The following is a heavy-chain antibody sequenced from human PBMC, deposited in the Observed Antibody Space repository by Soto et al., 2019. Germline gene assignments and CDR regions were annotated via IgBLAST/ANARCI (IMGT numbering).Heavy chain of an antibody. CDR3: ARLSTGFCTKNTCQHYYGMDV. CDR2: IDPRDSYS. CDR1: GYTFSAFW. J-gene: IGHJ6*02. V-gene: IGHV5-10-1*01. D-gene: IGHD2-8*01. Sequence: GESLKISCQASGYTFSAFWITWVRQMPGKGLEWMATIDPRDSYSNYSLSFQGHVTISADKSIGSAYLHWSTLEASDTAIYYCARLSTGFCTKNTCQHYYGMDVWGQGTTVTVSS.